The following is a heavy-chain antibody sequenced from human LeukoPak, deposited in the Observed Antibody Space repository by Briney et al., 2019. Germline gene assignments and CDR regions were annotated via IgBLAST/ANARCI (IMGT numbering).Heavy chain of an antibody. Sequence: PGGSLRLSCAASGFTFSRHGIHWVRQAPGKGLEWVAVISYDGSNKYYADSVKGRFTISRDNSQNTLYLQMNNLRPEDTAVYYWARGGGYYFDYWGQGTLVTVSS. CDR3: ARGGGYYFDY. J-gene: IGHJ4*02. CDR1: GFTFSRHG. CDR2: ISYDGSNK. V-gene: IGHV3-30*03. D-gene: IGHD3-16*01.